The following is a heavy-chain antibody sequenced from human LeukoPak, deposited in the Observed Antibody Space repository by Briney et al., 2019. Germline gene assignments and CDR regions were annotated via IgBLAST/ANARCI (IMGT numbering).Heavy chain of an antibody. CDR2: IRNGRGST. CDR3: AKNAASGYGSDYFDY. CDR1: GFTLSNYA. Sequence: GGSLRLSCAASGFTLSNYAMTWVRQAPGKGLEWVSLIRNGRGSTYYADSVKGRFIISRDNSKNTLYLQMNTLRAEDTALNYCAKNAASGYGSDYFDYWGQGTLVTVSS. D-gene: IGHD1-1*01. J-gene: IGHJ4*02. V-gene: IGHV3-23*01.